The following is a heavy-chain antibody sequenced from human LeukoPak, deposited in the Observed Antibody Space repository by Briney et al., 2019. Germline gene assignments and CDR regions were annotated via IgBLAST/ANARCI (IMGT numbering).Heavy chain of an antibody. CDR3: GRAPDYYDSSGYYSYYFDY. V-gene: IGHV4-61*08. CDR1: GGSISGGAYY. CDR2: IYYSGST. D-gene: IGHD3-22*01. Sequence: TSETLSLTCTVSGGSISGGAYYWSWIRQPPGKGLEWIGYIYYSGSTNYNPSLKSRVTISVDTSKNQFSLKLSSVTAADTAVYYCGRAPDYYDSSGYYSYYFDYWGQGTLVTVSS. J-gene: IGHJ4*02.